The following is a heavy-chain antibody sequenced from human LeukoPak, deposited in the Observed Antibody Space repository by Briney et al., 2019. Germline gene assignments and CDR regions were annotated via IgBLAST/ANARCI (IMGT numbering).Heavy chain of an antibody. J-gene: IGHJ3*02. CDR3: ARDCGWLEWLLYGDALDI. Sequence: AGSLTLSCAAYGFTHHRIWWRWLPPAPGKGREWVANIHKGRREKYYVNYEKGQFTVSIDNAKNSLYMQMNSLRAEDTAVYYCARDCGWLEWLLYGDALDIWGQGTMVTVSS. D-gene: IGHD3-3*01. V-gene: IGHV3-7*01. CDR2: IHKGRREK. CDR1: GFTHHRIW.